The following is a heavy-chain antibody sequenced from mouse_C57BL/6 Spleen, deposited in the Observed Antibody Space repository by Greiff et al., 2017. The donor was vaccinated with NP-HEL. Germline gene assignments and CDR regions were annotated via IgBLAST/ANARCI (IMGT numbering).Heavy chain of an antibody. CDR2: IDPSVSEI. Sequence: QVQLQQPGAELVRPGSSVKLSCKASGYTFTSYWMHWVKQRPIQGLEWIGNIDPSVSEIHYNQTFKDKATLTVDKSSSTAYMQLSSLTSEDSAVYYCARGGVTDYWGQGTTLTVSS. V-gene: IGHV1-52*01. CDR3: ARGGVTDY. D-gene: IGHD2-2*01. CDR1: GYTFTSYW. J-gene: IGHJ2*01.